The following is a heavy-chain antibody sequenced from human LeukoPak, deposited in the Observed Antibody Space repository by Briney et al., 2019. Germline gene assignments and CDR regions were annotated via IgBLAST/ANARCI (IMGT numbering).Heavy chain of an antibody. J-gene: IGHJ4*02. CDR2: IYHSGST. V-gene: IGHV4-38-2*02. D-gene: IGHD3-9*01. CDR3: ARDYDILTGYYNYFDY. Sequence: SETLSLTCTVSGYSICSGYYWGWTRQPPGKGLEWIGSIYHSGSTYYNPSLKSRVTISVDTSKNQFSLKLSSVTAADTAVYYCARDYDILTGYYNYFDYWGQGTLVTVSS. CDR1: GYSICSGYY.